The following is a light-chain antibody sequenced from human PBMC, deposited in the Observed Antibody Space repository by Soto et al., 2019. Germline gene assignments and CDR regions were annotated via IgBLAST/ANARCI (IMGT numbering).Light chain of an antibody. CDR1: TSNIGKNT. V-gene: IGLV1-36*01. Sequence: QSVLTQPPSVSAGPGQRVTISCSGSTSNIGKNTVNWYQQLPGEAPKLFIYYDDLLASGVSDRFSGSKSGTSASLATSGLQSEDEADYYCGAWDDTLNGWVFGGGTKLTVL. CDR2: YDD. CDR3: GAWDDTLNGWV. J-gene: IGLJ3*02.